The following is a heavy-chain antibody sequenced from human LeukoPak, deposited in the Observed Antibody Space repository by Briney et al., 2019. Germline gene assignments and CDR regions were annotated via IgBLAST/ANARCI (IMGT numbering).Heavy chain of an antibody. J-gene: IGHJ5*02. Sequence: PSETLSLTCTVSGGSISSSPYYWGWIRHPPGKGLEWIGTIYYRGSTYSNPSLNSRVTISLDTSKSQFSLRLRSVTAADTALYYCARHYLSDGILSTFDPWGQGTLVTVSS. CDR3: ARHYLSDGILSTFDP. CDR2: IYYRGST. V-gene: IGHV4-39*01. D-gene: IGHD2-2*01. CDR1: GGSISSSPYY.